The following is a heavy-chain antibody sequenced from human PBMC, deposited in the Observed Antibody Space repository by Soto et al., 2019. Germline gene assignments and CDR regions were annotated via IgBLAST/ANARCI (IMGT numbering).Heavy chain of an antibody. CDR2: IVVGSGNT. CDR3: AVDWRYYDSSFDY. J-gene: IGHJ4*02. V-gene: IGHV1-58*01. CDR1: GFTFTSSA. Sequence: QMQLVQSGPEVKKPGTSVKVSCKASGFTFTSSAVQWVRQARGQRLEWIGWIVVGSGNTNYAQKFQERVTITRDMSTSTAYMELSSLRSEDTAVYYCAVDWRYYDSSFDYWGQGTLVTVSS. D-gene: IGHD3-22*01.